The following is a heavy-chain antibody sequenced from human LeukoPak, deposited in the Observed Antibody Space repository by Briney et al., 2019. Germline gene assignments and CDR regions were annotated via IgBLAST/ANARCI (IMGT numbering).Heavy chain of an antibody. CDR1: GYSISSGYY. J-gene: IGHJ4*02. CDR2: IYHSGST. V-gene: IGHV4-38-2*02. D-gene: IGHD4-23*01. CDR3: ARLFYGGKAIDY. Sequence: SETLSLTCTVSGYSISSGYYWGWIRQPPGKGLEWIGSIYHSGSTYYNPSLKSRVTISVDTSKNQFSLKLSSVTAADTAVYYCARLFYGGKAIDYWGQATLVTVSS.